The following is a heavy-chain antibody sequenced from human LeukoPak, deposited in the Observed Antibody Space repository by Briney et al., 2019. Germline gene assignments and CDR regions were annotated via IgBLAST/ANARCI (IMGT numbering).Heavy chain of an antibody. CDR2: ISAYNGNT. J-gene: IGHJ6*03. CDR1: GYTFTSYG. D-gene: IGHD3-10*01. V-gene: IGHV1-18*01. Sequence: ASVKVSCKASGYTFTSYGISWVRQAPGQGLEWMGWISAYNGNTNYAQKLQGRVTMTTDTSTSTAYMELRSLRSDDTAVYYCARVGGWYYYGSGSPYYYMDVWGKGTTVTVSS. CDR3: ARVGGWYYYGSGSPYYYMDV.